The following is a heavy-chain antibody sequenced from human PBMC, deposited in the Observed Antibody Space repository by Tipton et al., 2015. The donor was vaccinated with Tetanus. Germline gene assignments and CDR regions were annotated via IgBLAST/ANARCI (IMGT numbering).Heavy chain of an antibody. CDR2: ISSGGST. V-gene: IGHV4-61*08. CDR3: ARATEHDIMTGYDN. CDR1: GGSLRSGDHY. D-gene: IGHD3-9*01. J-gene: IGHJ4*02. Sequence: TLSLTCTVSGGSLRSGDHYWSWIRQPPGKGLEWLAYISSGGSTNSNYSLKSRITMSRDTSKNQFSLKLTSVTAADTAVYYCARATEHDIMTGYDNWGPGTQVTVSS.